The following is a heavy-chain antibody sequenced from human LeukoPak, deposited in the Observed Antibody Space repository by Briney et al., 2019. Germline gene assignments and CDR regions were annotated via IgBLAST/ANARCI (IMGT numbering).Heavy chain of an antibody. D-gene: IGHD1-26*01. CDR1: GFTFSRYG. CDR2: IWFDGSKK. J-gene: IGHJ4*02. V-gene: IGHV3-33*01. Sequence: PGRSLRLPCAASGFTFSRYGMHWVRQAPGKGLEWVAVIWFDGSKKDYADSVKGRFTISRDNSGNTLSLQMNSLRAEDTAVYYCARDTGTGYYRLDYWGPGTLVTVSS. CDR3: ARDTGTGYYRLDY.